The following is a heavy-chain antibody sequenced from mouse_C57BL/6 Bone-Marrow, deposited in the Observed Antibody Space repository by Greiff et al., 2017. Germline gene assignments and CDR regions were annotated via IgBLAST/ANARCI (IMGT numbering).Heavy chain of an antibody. CDR3: ASHYYGSPYYARDY. V-gene: IGHV2-2*01. CDR1: GFSLTSYG. J-gene: IGHJ4*01. D-gene: IGHD1-1*01. Sequence: VKLMESGPGLVQPSQSLSITCTVSGFSLTSYGVHWVRQSPGKGLEWLGVIWSGGSTDYNAAFISRLGISKDNSKSQVFFKMNSLQADDTAIYYCASHYYGSPYYARDYWGQGTSVTVSS. CDR2: IWSGGST.